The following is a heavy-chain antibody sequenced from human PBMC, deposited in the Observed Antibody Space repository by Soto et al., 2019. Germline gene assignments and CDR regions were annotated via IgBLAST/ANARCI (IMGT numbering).Heavy chain of an antibody. J-gene: IGHJ4*02. CDR2: ITPTSTFI. V-gene: IGHV3-21*06. CDR3: ARARGNDWYEDY. CDR1: GFTFSSYS. D-gene: IGHD1-1*01. Sequence: EVQLVESGGGLVKPGGSLRRSCAASGFTFSSYSFNWVRQAPGKGLEWVSIITPTSTFISYADSVRGRFTISRDNAKNSLSLQMDSMGAGDTAVYYCARARGNDWYEDYWGQGTLVTVSS.